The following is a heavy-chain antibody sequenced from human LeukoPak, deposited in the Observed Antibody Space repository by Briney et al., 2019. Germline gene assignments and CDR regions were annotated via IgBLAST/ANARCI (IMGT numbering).Heavy chain of an antibody. V-gene: IGHV3-23*01. CDR3: AKSRYGSDWDYFDY. CDR1: GFTFTNYA. J-gene: IGHJ4*02. Sequence: GGSLRLSCAASGFTFTNYAMSWVRQAPGKGLEWISTISGSGGSPHYADSVKGRFTISRDNSKNTLYLQMNSLRAEDTTVYYCAKSRYGSDWDYFDYWGQGTLVTVSS. CDR2: ISGSGGSP. D-gene: IGHD6-19*01.